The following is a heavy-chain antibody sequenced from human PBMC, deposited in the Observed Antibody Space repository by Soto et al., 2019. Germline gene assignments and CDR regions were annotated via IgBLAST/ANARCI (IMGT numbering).Heavy chain of an antibody. D-gene: IGHD3-3*01. CDR3: AVMDSIFGVVN. Sequence: PSETLSLTGAVYGGSFSGYYWSWIRQPPGKGLEWIGEINHSGSTNYNPSLKSRVTISVDTSKNQFSLKLSSVTAADTAVYYCAVMDSIFGVVNWGQGTLVTAPQ. V-gene: IGHV4-34*01. CDR2: INHSGST. J-gene: IGHJ4*02. CDR1: GGSFSGYY.